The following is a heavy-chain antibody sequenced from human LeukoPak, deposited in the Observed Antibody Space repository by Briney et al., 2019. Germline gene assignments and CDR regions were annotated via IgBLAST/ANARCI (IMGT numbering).Heavy chain of an antibody. D-gene: IGHD5-18*01. Sequence: GASVKVSCKASGGTFSSYAISWVRQAPGQGLEWMGRIIPILGIANYALKFQGRVTITADKSTSTAYMELSSLRSEDTAVYYCARDDPEDTAMVTPYYYYGMDVWGQGTTVTVSS. V-gene: IGHV1-69*04. CDR2: IIPILGIA. CDR1: GGTFSSYA. J-gene: IGHJ6*02. CDR3: ARDDPEDTAMVTPYYYYGMDV.